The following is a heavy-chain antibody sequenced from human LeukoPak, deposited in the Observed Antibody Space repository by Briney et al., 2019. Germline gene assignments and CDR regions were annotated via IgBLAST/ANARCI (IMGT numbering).Heavy chain of an antibody. J-gene: IGHJ4*02. V-gene: IGHV1-2*02. Sequence: ASVKVSCKASGYTFTGYYMHWVRQAPGQGLEWMGWINPNSGGTNYAQKFQGRVSMTRDTSISTAYMELSRLRSDDTAVYYCARSRVRFLEWLLFYWGQGTLVTVSS. CDR2: INPNSGGT. D-gene: IGHD3-3*01. CDR1: GYTFTGYY. CDR3: ARSRVRFLEWLLFY.